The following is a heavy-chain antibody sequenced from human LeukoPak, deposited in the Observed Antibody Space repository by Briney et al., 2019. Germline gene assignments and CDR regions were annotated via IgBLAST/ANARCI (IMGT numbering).Heavy chain of an antibody. J-gene: IGHJ4*02. CDR2: IKQDGSEK. Sequence: GGSLRLSCAAFGFTFSSYWMSWVRQAPGKGLEWVANIKQDGSEKYYVDSVKGRFTISRDNAKDSLSLRMNSLRAEDTAVYYCARDTILTGSPDYWGQGTLVTVSS. CDR1: GFTFSSYW. V-gene: IGHV3-7*01. CDR3: ARDTILTGSPDY. D-gene: IGHD3-9*01.